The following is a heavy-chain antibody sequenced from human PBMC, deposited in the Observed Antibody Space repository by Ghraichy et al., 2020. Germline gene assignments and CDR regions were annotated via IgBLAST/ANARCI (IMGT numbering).Heavy chain of an antibody. Sequence: GGSLRLTCAVSGFIFSSYAMSWVRQAPGKGLEWVSLISASGDTTYYADSVKGRFTISRDNSKNTLYLQMNILRAEDTAVYYCAKARAPFDYWGQGTLVTVSS. CDR3: AKARAPFDY. CDR2: ISASGDTT. D-gene: IGHD3-10*01. V-gene: IGHV3-23*01. CDR1: GFIFSSYA. J-gene: IGHJ4*02.